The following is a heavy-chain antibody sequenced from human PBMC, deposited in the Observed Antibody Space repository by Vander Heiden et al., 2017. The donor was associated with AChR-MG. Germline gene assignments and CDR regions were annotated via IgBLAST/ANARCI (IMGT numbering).Heavy chain of an antibody. CDR2: IGGSGVGT. CDR3: AKRDIASAGFDY. CDR1: GFTFSSYA. V-gene: IGHV3-23*01. D-gene: IGHD6-13*01. J-gene: IGHJ4*02. Sequence: EVQLLESGGGLVQPGGSLRLSCAASGFTFSSYAMGWVRQAPGKGLEWVSAIGGSGVGTFYADAVKGRFTISRDNSKNTLYLQMKSMRAGDTAVYYYAKRDIASAGFDYWGQGTLVTVSS.